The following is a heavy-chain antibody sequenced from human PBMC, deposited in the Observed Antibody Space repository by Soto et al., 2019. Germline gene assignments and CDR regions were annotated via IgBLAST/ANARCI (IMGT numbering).Heavy chain of an antibody. V-gene: IGHV1-69*13. CDR2: IIPIFGTA. Sequence: RASVKVSCKASGGTFSSYAISWVRQAPGQGLEWMGGIIPIFGTANYAQKFQGRVTITADESTSTAYMELSSLRSEDTAVYYCARDGYAHIDYYCYCGMDVWGRGTTVTVSS. D-gene: IGHD5-12*01. CDR1: GGTFSSYA. J-gene: IGHJ6*02. CDR3: ARDGYAHIDYYCYCGMDV.